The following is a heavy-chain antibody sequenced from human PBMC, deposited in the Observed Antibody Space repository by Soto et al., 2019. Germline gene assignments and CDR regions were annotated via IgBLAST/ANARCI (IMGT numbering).Heavy chain of an antibody. CDR3: AKGRVVGVTTGPDF. CDR1: GFTFSNFA. J-gene: IGHJ4*02. Sequence: EVQLLESGGGLVQPGGSLRLSCAASGFTFSNFAMSWYRQAPGKGLEWVSVINGNGRSKYHADSVQGRFTISRDNSKNALYLQMNGLRAGDTALYYCAKGRVVGVTTGPDFWGQGTLVTVSS. CDR2: INGNGRSK. D-gene: IGHD1-26*01. V-gene: IGHV3-23*01.